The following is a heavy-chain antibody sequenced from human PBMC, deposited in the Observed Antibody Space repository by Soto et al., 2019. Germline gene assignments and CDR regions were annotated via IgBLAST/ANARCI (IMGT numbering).Heavy chain of an antibody. J-gene: IGHJ4*02. CDR3: ARASPSSRDFDY. CDR2: ISYDGSNK. CDR1: GFTLSSYA. D-gene: IGHD6-13*01. V-gene: IGHV3-30-3*01. Sequence: PGGSLRLSCAASGFTLSSYAMHWVRQAPGKGLEWVAVISYDGSNKYYADSVKGRFTISRDNSKNTLYLQMNSLRAEDTAVYYCARASPSSRDFDYWGQGTLVTVSS.